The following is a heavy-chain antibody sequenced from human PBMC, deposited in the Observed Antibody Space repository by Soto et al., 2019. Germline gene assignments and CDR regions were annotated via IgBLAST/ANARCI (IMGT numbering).Heavy chain of an antibody. J-gene: IGHJ4*02. Sequence: EVQLVESGGGLVQPGGSLRLSCAASGFTFSSYWMTWARQAPGKGLEWVASMNRDGSEKRYVDSVEGRFTISRDNAKNSLFLQMNSLSPDDTAVYYCGRDAGRRFDYWGQVSLVTVSS. CDR1: GFTFSSYW. CDR2: MNRDGSEK. D-gene: IGHD6-13*01. V-gene: IGHV3-7*01. CDR3: GRDAGRRFDY.